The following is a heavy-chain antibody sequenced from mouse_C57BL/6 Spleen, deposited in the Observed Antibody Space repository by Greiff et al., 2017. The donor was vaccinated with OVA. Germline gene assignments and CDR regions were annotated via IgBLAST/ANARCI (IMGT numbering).Heavy chain of an antibody. CDR2: ISSGGDYI. V-gene: IGHV5-9-1*02. CDR3: TRGVSTTVVATPYFDD. J-gene: IGHJ2*01. Sequence: EVQGVESGEGLVKPGGSLKLSCAASGFTFSSYAMSWVRQTPEKRLEWVAYISSGGDYIYYADTVKGRFTISRDNARNTLYLQMSRLKSEDTAMNYCTRGVSTTVVATPYFDDWGQGTTLTVSS. D-gene: IGHD1-1*01. CDR1: GFTFSSYA.